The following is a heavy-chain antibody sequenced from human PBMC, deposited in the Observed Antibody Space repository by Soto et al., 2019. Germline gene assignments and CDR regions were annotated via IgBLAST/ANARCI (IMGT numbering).Heavy chain of an antibody. CDR1: GGPISSYY. D-gene: IGHD5-18*01. Sequence: SETLSLTCTVSGGPISSYYWSWIRQPPGKGLEWIGYIYYSGSTNYNPSLKSRVTISVDTSKNQFSLKLSSVTAADTAVYYCARGGYSYGGSPQSVNWFDPWGQGTLVTSPQ. V-gene: IGHV4-59*01. J-gene: IGHJ5*02. CDR2: IYYSGST. CDR3: ARGGYSYGGSPQSVNWFDP.